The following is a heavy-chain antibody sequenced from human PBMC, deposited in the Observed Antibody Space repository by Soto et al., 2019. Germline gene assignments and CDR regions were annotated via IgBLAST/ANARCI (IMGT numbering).Heavy chain of an antibody. CDR2: ISAYNGNT. Sequence: ASVKVSCKASGYTFTSYGISWVRQAPGQGLEWMGWISAYNGNTNYAQKLQGRVTMTTDTSTSTAYMELRSLRSDDTAVYYCARDLSRTVAGTETLMDVWGQGTTGTVS. V-gene: IGHV1-18*04. CDR1: GYTFTSYG. J-gene: IGHJ6*02. D-gene: IGHD6-19*01. CDR3: ARDLSRTVAGTETLMDV.